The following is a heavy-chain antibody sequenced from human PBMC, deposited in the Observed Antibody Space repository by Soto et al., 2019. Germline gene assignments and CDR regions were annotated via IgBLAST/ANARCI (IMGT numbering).Heavy chain of an antibody. CDR1: GFTLSSYG. J-gene: IGHJ4*02. CDR3: AKNHREGSSWYFLAIDY. Sequence: GGSLRLSCVASGFTLSSYGMHWVRQAPGKGLEWVTVISYDGSKKYYGDSVKGRFTISRDNSKNTLYLQMNSLRAEDTAVYYCAKNHREGSSWYFLAIDYWGQGTLVTVAS. D-gene: IGHD6-13*01. CDR2: ISYDGSKK. V-gene: IGHV3-30*18.